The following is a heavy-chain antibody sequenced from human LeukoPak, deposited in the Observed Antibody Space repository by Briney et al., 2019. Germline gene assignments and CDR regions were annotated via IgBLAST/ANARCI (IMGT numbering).Heavy chain of an antibody. CDR1: GYTFPSYF. Sequence: GASVKVSCKASGYTFPSYFMHWVRQAPGQGLEWMGIVNPTGGSTTYAQKFQRRVTMTRDTSTSTAYMELSSLRSEDTAVYYCAANPIGAYCGGDCYYNYWGQGTLVTVSS. V-gene: IGHV1-46*01. J-gene: IGHJ4*02. CDR2: VNPTGGST. CDR3: AANPIGAYCGGDCYYNY. D-gene: IGHD2-21*02.